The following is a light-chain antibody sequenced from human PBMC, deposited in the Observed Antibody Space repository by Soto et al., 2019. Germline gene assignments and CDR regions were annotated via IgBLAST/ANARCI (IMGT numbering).Light chain of an antibody. CDR3: LLYHGGAQV. J-gene: IGLJ2*01. CDR2: STN. CDR1: TGAVTSAYW. V-gene: IGLV7-43*01. Sequence: QAVVTQEPSLTVSPGGTVTLTCASSTGAVTSAYWPNWFQQKPGQAPRTLIYSTNNKHPWTPARFSGSLLGGNAALTLSGAQTEDEAEYYCLLYHGGAQVFGGGTKLTVL.